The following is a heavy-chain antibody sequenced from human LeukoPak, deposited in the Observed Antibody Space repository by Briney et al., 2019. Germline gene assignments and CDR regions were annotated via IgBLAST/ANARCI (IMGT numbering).Heavy chain of an antibody. CDR1: GFPVNKYE. Sequence: GGSLRLSCAASGFPVNKYEMHWVRQAPGKGLEWVSYIDAGATSTNYADSVWGRFTLSRDNAQNSVHLQMNSLRDEDTAVYYCVRGRLLRSTKYFDYWGQEALVTVSS. V-gene: IGHV3-48*03. D-gene: IGHD2-21*02. CDR3: VRGRLLRSTKYFDY. J-gene: IGHJ4*02. CDR2: IDAGATST.